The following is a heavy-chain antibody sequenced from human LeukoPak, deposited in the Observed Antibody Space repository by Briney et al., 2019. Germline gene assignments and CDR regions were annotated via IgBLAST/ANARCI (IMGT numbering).Heavy chain of an antibody. CDR1: GGSISSYY. Sequence: SETLSLTCTVSGGSISSYYWSWIRQPPGKGLEWIGYIYYSGSTNYNPSLKSRVTISVDTSKNQFSLKLSSVTAADTAVYYCARQESGAGWANYYDSSGPDYWGQGTLVTVSS. CDR2: IYYSGST. V-gene: IGHV4-59*08. D-gene: IGHD3-22*01. CDR3: ARQESGAGWANYYDSSGPDY. J-gene: IGHJ4*02.